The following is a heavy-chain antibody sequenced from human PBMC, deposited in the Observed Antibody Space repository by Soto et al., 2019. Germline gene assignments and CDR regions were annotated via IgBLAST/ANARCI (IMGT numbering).Heavy chain of an antibody. V-gene: IGHV4-59*12. CDR1: GGSISPYY. CDR3: AKGVTGIAVAGTGYFQH. D-gene: IGHD6-19*01. CDR2: IYFGGTT. J-gene: IGHJ1*01. Sequence: SETLSLTCAVSGGSISPYYWAWIRRPPGKGLEWLGYIYFGGTTTYNPSLKSRLTMSLDTSKNQFSLKLTSVAAADTAVYYCAKGVTGIAVAGTGYFQHWGQGTLVTVS.